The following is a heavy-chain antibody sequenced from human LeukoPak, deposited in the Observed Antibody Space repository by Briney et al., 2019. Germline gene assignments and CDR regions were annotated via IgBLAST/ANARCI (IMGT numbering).Heavy chain of an antibody. Sequence: GGSLRLSCAAPGFTFRKYGMNWVRQAPGKGLEWVSSISSSSSYIFYADSVKGRFNISRDNAQNSLYLQLNSLRVEDTAVYYCVRHRLVVIPDTNSYYYYGMDVWGQGTTVTVSS. D-gene: IGHD2-21*01. CDR3: VRHRLVVIPDTNSYYYYGMDV. CDR2: ISSSSSYI. V-gene: IGHV3-21*01. CDR1: GFTFRKYG. J-gene: IGHJ6*02.